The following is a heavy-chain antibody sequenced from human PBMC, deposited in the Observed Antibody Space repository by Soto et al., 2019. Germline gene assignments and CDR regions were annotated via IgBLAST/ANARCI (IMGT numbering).Heavy chain of an antibody. CDR3: ANAIYVLDAFDI. D-gene: IGHD3-10*02. V-gene: IGHV3-30*04. CDR1: GFTFSRYT. Sequence: PGGSLRLSCAASGFTFSRYTMHWVRQAPGKGLEWVAVISYDGSNKYYADSVKGRFTISRDNSKNTLYLQMNSLRAEDTAVYYCANAIYVLDAFDIWGQGTMVTVSS. CDR2: ISYDGSNK. J-gene: IGHJ3*02.